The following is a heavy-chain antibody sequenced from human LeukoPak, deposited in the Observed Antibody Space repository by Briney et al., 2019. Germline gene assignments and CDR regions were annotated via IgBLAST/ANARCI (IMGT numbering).Heavy chain of an antibody. J-gene: IGHJ4*02. D-gene: IGHD3-10*01. CDR2: INPNSGGT. CDR3: ARDQGVPYYFDY. Sequence: GASVKVSCKASGYTFTGYYMHWVRQAPGQGLEWRGWINPNSGGTNYAQKFQGRVTMTRDTSISTAYMELSRLGSDDTAVYYCARDQGVPYYFDYWGQGTLVTVSS. CDR1: GYTFTGYY. V-gene: IGHV1-2*02.